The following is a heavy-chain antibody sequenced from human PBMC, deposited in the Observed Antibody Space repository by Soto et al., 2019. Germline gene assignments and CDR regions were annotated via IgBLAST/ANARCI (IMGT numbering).Heavy chain of an antibody. CDR2: IYWDDDK. J-gene: IGHJ3*02. Sequence: GPTLVNPTQTLTLPCTFSGVSLSTSGEGVGWIRQPPGKALEWLALIYWDDDKRYSPSLKSRLTITNDTSKNQVPRTITNMVPVDTATYSYAHKRHLWGGILTGYYVNDFDIWGQGTMVTVS. CDR3: AHKRHLWGGILTGYYVNDFDI. CDR1: GVSLSTSGEG. D-gene: IGHD3-9*01. V-gene: IGHV2-5*02.